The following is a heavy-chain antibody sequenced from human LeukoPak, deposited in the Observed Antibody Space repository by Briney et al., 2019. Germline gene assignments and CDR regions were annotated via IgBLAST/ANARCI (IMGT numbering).Heavy chain of an antibody. CDR2: IYYSGST. V-gene: IGHV4-39*01. CDR1: GGSISGSSYY. Sequence: SETLSLTCTVSGGSISGSSYYWGWIRQPPEKGLEWIGNIYYSGSTFYNPSLKSRVTMSVDTSKNQFSLKLTSVTAADTAVYYCARLYSSSWHGVYWGQGTLVTVSS. J-gene: IGHJ4*02. CDR3: ARLYSSSWHGVY. D-gene: IGHD6-13*01.